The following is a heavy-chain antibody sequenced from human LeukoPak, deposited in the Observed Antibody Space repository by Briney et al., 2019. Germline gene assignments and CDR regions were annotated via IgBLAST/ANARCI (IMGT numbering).Heavy chain of an antibody. J-gene: IGHJ4*02. D-gene: IGHD5-18*01. V-gene: IGHV3-30*04. CDR2: ISYDGSNK. CDR1: GFTFSSYA. Sequence: GGSLRLSCAASGFTFSSYAMHWVRQAPGKGLEWVAVISYDGSNKYYADSVKGRFTISRDNSKNTLFLQMKSLRPEDTAVYYCAKATLRRYSTIPYYFDSWGQGTLVIVSS. CDR3: AKATLRRYSTIPYYFDS.